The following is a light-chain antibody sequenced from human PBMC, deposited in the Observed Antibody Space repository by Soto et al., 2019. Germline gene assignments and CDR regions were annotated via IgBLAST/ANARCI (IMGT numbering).Light chain of an antibody. Sequence: SYELTQPPSLSVAPGQTARITCEAIDIGAKSVHWYQVKAGQAPVSVIYYIRDRPSGIPDRFSGSNSGSPATLTISGVEAGDEADYYCQVWDRDSEHYVFGTGTKLTVL. V-gene: IGLV3-21*04. CDR1: DIGAKS. J-gene: IGLJ1*01. CDR3: QVWDRDSEHYV. CDR2: YIR.